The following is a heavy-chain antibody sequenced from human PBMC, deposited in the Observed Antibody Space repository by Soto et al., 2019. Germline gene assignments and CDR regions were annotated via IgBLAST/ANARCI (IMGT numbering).Heavy chain of an antibody. V-gene: IGHV3-33*01. Sequence: GGSLRLSCAASGFIFNEYGMHWVRQAPGKWLEWVAVIWYDGSNKYYADSVRGRFTSSRAKARSKMYLKMNSLRDEGTDVYYCARVRGRGTNGVCTCFGYWGQGTPGTVSS. CDR2: IWYDGSNK. J-gene: IGHJ4*02. D-gene: IGHD2-8*01. CDR3: ARVRGRGTNGVCTCFGY. CDR1: GFIFNEYG.